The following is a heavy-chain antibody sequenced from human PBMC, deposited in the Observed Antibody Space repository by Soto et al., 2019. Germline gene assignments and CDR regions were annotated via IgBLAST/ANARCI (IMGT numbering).Heavy chain of an antibody. CDR3: AGVKVTTESFDS. CDR2: GSHTGSR. V-gene: IGHV4-31*03. CDR1: GASINTGGFY. Sequence: SETLSLTCSVSGASINTGGFYWSWVRQYPGKGLDWIGYGSHTGSRYLNPSLRSRITISLDTPNNQFSLRLTSVTAADTAVYYCAGVKVTTESFDSWGQGSLVTVSS. D-gene: IGHD4-17*01. J-gene: IGHJ4*02.